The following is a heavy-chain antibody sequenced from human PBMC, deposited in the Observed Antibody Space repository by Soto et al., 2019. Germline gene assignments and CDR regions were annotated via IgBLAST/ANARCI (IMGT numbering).Heavy chain of an antibody. CDR2: IYYSGST. CDR3: ARGYYGSGNYYNPTRGMDV. D-gene: IGHD3-10*01. CDR1: GGSISSGGYY. Sequence: QVQLQESGPGLVKPSQTLSLTCTVSGGSISSGGYYWSWIRQHPGKGLEWIGYIYYSGSTYYNPSPKSRVSISVDTSKNQFSLKLSSVTAADTAVYWCARGYYGSGNYYNPTRGMDVWGQGTTVTVSS. V-gene: IGHV4-31*03. J-gene: IGHJ6*02.